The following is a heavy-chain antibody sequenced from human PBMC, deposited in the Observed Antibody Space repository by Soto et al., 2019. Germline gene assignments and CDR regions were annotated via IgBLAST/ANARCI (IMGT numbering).Heavy chain of an antibody. Sequence: DSVQVSCKASGYSFTTYYMHWVRQAPGQGLEWMGMINPSGGSTSYAQKFQGRVTMTRDTSTSTVYMELSSLRSEDTAVYYCARNDKSGLDYWGQGTLVTVSS. D-gene: IGHD1-1*01. J-gene: IGHJ4*02. CDR2: INPSGGST. CDR3: ARNDKSGLDY. V-gene: IGHV1-46*01. CDR1: GYSFTTYY.